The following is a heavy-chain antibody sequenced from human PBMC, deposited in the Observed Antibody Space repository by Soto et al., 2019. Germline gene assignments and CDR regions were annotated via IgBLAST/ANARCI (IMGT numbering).Heavy chain of an antibody. CDR2: ISAYNGNT. V-gene: IGHV1-18*01. D-gene: IGHD5-12*01. CDR3: ARDLYSGYDPLHYFDY. Sequence: QVQLVQSGAEVKKPGASVKVSCKASGYTFTSYGISWVRQAPGQGLEWMGWISAYNGNTNYAQKLQGRVTMTTDTATSTDYMELRSLRSDDTAVYYCARDLYSGYDPLHYFDYWGQGTLVTVSS. J-gene: IGHJ4*02. CDR1: GYTFTSYG.